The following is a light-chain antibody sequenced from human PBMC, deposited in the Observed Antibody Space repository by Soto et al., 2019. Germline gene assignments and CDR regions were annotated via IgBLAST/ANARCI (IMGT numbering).Light chain of an antibody. Sequence: QSVVTQPASVSGSPGQSITISCTGTSSDVGSYNLVSWYQQHPGKGPKLMIYEVTKRPSGVSYRFSGSKSGNTASLTISGLQAEDEADYYCSSYASSITVIFGGGTKLTVL. CDR1: SSDVGSYNL. CDR3: SSYASSITVI. J-gene: IGLJ2*01. CDR2: EVT. V-gene: IGLV2-23*02.